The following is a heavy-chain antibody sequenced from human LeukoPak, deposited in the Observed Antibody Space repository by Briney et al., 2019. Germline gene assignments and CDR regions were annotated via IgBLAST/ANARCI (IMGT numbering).Heavy chain of an antibody. J-gene: IGHJ4*02. D-gene: IGHD2-2*01. CDR2: ISYDGSNN. CDR1: GFTFSSYS. Sequence: VGSLRLSCSASGFTFSSYSMHWVRQAPGKGLEWVAVISYDGSNNYYADSVKGRFTISRDNSKNTLYLQMNSLRAEDTAVYYCANGIGYCSSTSCSPFDYWGQGTLVTVSS. CDR3: ANGIGYCSSTSCSPFDY. V-gene: IGHV3-30*18.